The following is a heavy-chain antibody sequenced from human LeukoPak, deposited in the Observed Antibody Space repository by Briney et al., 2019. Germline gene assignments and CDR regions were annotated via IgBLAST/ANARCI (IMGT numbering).Heavy chain of an antibody. D-gene: IGHD3-10*01. CDR2: IYHSGST. J-gene: IGHJ4*02. Sequence: PSETLSLTCAVSGGSISSGGYSWSWIRQPPGKGLEWIGYIYHSGSTNYNPSLKSRVTISVDTSKNQFSLKLSSVTAADTAVYYCARQTPGIPYYFDYWGQGTLATVSS. V-gene: IGHV4-30-2*01. CDR3: ARQTPGIPYYFDY. CDR1: GGSISSGGYS.